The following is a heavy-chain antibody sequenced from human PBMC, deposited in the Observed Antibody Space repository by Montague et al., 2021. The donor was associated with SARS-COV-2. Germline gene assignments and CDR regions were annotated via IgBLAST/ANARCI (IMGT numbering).Heavy chain of an antibody. J-gene: IGHJ4*02. CDR3: AKDRDTRHTTPIDY. D-gene: IGHD2-15*01. V-gene: IGHV3-30*04. Sequence: SLRLSCAASGFSFSDYAMHWVRQAPGKGLEWVAIILFDGGNEHYAVSVKGRFSISRDNSKNTVFLQMNRLRAEDTAVYYCAKDRDTRHTTPIDYWGQGTLVTVS. CDR2: ILFDGGNE. CDR1: GFSFSDYA.